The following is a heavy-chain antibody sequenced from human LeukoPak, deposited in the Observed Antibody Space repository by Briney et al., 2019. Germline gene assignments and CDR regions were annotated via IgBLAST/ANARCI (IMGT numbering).Heavy chain of an antibody. V-gene: IGHV3-53*01. CDR1: GSTVSSNY. Sequence: GGSLRLSWAASGSTVSSNYMSWVRQAPGKGLEWVSVIYGGGSTYYADSVKGRFTISRDTPKNTLYLQMNSLRVEDTAVYYCASWPVGWYGEDSWGQGTLVTVSS. CDR2: IYGGGST. D-gene: IGHD6-19*01. CDR3: ASWPVGWYGEDS. J-gene: IGHJ4*02.